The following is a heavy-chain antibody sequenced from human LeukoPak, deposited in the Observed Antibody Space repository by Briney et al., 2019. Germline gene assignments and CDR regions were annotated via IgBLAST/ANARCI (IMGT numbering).Heavy chain of an antibody. CDR1: GYTFTSYG. CDR2: ISAYNGNT. CDR3: ARPYSTGGIAVAGPPGHDAFDI. Sequence: VASVKVSCKASGYTFTSYGISWVRQAPGQGLEWMGWISAYNGNTNYAQKLQGRVTMTTDTSTSTAYMELRSLRSDDTAVYYCARPYSTGGIAVAGPPGHDAFDIWGQGTMVTVSS. V-gene: IGHV1-18*01. J-gene: IGHJ3*02. D-gene: IGHD6-19*01.